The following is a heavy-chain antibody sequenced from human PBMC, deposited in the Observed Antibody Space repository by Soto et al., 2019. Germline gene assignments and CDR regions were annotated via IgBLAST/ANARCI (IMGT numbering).Heavy chain of an antibody. CDR3: AKRDLVRSYAGLGDY. D-gene: IGHD5-12*01. V-gene: IGHV3-23*01. J-gene: IGHJ4*02. CDR2: FRTGGDDATT. CDR1: GFTFSSYS. Sequence: EVQLLESGGGSVQPGGSLRLSCAASGFTFSSYSMSWVRQAPGKGLEWVSGFRTGGDDATTYYADSVKGRFTISRDNSKNTLYLQMNSLRAEDTAVYYCAKRDLVRSYAGLGDYWGQGTLVTVSS.